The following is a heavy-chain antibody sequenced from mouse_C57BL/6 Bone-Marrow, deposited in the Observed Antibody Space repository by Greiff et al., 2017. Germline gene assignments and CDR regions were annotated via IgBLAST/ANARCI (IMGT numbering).Heavy chain of an antibody. V-gene: IGHV5-9-1*02. CDR3: TRDPYYYGSSYDAWFAY. D-gene: IGHD1-1*01. CDR1: GFTFSSYA. Sequence: DVQLVESGEGLVKPGGSLKLSCAASGFTFSSYAMSWVRQTPEKRLEWVAYISSGGDYIYYADTVKGRFTISRDNARNTLYLQMSSLKSEDTAMYYCTRDPYYYGSSYDAWFAYWGQGTLVTVSA. CDR2: ISSGGDYI. J-gene: IGHJ3*01.